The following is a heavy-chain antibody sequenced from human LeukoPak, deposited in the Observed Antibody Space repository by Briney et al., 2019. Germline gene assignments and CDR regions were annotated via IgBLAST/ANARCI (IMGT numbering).Heavy chain of an antibody. D-gene: IGHD6-19*01. CDR3: ARDGVAGGFDY. J-gene: IGHJ4*02. CDR1: GGSISSYY. CDR2: IHYSGST. V-gene: IGHV4-59*01. Sequence: SETLSLTCTVSGGSISSYYWSWIRQPPGKGLEWIGYIHYSGSTNHNSSLKSRVTISVDTSKNQYSLKLSSVTAADTAAYYCARDGVAGGFDYWGQGTLVTVSS.